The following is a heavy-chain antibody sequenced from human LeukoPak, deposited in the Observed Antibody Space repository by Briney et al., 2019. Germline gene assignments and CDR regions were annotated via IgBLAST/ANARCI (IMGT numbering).Heavy chain of an antibody. CDR2: IYYGGST. CDR3: ARGDPREVRYFDWLFDY. D-gene: IGHD3-9*01. J-gene: IGHJ4*02. V-gene: IGHV4-31*03. Sequence: SETLSLTCTVSGGSISSGGYYWSWIRQHPGKGLEWIGYIYYGGSTYYNPSLKSRVTISVDTSKNQFSLKLSSVTAADTAVYYCARGDPREVRYFDWLFDYWGQGTLVTVSS. CDR1: GGSISSGGYY.